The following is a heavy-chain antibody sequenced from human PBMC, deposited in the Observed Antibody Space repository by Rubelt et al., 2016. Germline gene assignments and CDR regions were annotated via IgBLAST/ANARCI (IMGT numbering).Heavy chain of an antibody. V-gene: IGHV1-3*01. J-gene: IGHJ5*02. CDR3: ARDRYCTGGSCYSRWFDP. Sequence: KFQGRVTITRDTSASTAYMELSSLRSEDTAVYYCARDRYCTGGSCYSRWFDPWGQGTLVTVSS. D-gene: IGHD2-15*01.